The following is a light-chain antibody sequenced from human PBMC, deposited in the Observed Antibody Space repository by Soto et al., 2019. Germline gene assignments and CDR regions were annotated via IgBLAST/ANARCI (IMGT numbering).Light chain of an antibody. CDR2: GAS. CDR3: QQSYSTPPWT. CDR1: QSVSRN. Sequence: EIVLTQSPATLSVFPGERATLSCRASQSVSRNLAWYQQKPGQAPRLLFYGASTRATGIPARFSGSGSGTDFTLTISSLQPEDFATYYCQQSYSTPPWTFGQGTQVDI. J-gene: IGKJ1*01. V-gene: IGKV3-15*01.